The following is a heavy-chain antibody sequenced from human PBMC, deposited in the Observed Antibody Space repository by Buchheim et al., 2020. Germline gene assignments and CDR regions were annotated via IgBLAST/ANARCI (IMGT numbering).Heavy chain of an antibody. CDR1: GYTFTSYA. CDR3: ARDSPPTAVAGTKGDWFDP. Sequence: QVQLVQSGAEVKKPGASLKVSCKASGYTFTSYAIQWVRQAPGQRLEWMGWINAGNGNTKYSQKFQGRVTITRDTSASTAYMELSSLRSEDTAVYYCARDSPPTAVAGTKGDWFDPWGQGTL. V-gene: IGHV1-3*01. CDR2: INAGNGNT. J-gene: IGHJ5*02. D-gene: IGHD6-19*01.